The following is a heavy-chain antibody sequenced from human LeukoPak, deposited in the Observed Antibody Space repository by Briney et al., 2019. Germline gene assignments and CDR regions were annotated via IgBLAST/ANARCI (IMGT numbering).Heavy chain of an antibody. V-gene: IGHV4-59*01. CDR2: IYYRGST. D-gene: IGHD4-17*01. CDR1: GGSISSYY. Sequence: PSETLSLTCTVSGGSISSYYWSWIRQPPGKGLEWIGYIYYRGSTNYNPSLKSRVTISVDTSKNQFSLKLSSVTAADTAVYYCARDTDYGDYEDAFDIWGQGTMVTVSS. J-gene: IGHJ3*02. CDR3: ARDTDYGDYEDAFDI.